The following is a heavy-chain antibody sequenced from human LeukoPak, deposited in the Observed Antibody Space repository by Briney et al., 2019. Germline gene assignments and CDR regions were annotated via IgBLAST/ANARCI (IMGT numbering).Heavy chain of an antibody. Sequence: PGGSLRLSCAVSGFTFSSYAMSWVRQAPGKGLEGVSGIRASGSSTYYADSVKGRFIISRDISKNTLYLQMDSLRAEDTAVYYCAKAGGLRVAALQGYFDYWGQGTLVSVSS. D-gene: IGHD3-16*01. J-gene: IGHJ4*02. CDR2: IRASGSST. CDR1: GFTFSSYA. V-gene: IGHV3-23*01. CDR3: AKAGGLRVAALQGYFDY.